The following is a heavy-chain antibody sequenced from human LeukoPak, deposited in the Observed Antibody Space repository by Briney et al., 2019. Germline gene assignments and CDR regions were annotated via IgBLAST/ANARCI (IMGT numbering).Heavy chain of an antibody. CDR1: GYTFTGYY. CDR3: ARDGEPATRYYYGMDV. V-gene: IGHV1-2*02. J-gene: IGHJ6*02. CDR2: INPNSGGT. D-gene: IGHD1-14*01. Sequence: GASVKVSCKASGYTFTGYYMHWVRQAPGQGLEWMGWINPNSGGTNYAQKFQGRVTMTRDTSISTAYMELSRLRSDDTAVYYCARDGEPATRYYYGMDVWGQGTTVTVSS.